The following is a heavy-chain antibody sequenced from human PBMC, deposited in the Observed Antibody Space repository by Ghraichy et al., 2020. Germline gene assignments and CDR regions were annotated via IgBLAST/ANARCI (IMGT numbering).Heavy chain of an antibody. CDR3: ANPPLYYDSSGYPVDY. D-gene: IGHD3-22*01. Sequence: GGSLRLSCAASGFTFSSYAMSWVRQAPGKGLEWVSAISGSGGSTYYADSVKGRFTISRDNSKNTLYLQMNSLRAEDTAVYYCANPPLYYDSSGYPVDYWGQGTLVTVSS. CDR2: ISGSGGST. J-gene: IGHJ4*02. CDR1: GFTFSSYA. V-gene: IGHV3-23*01.